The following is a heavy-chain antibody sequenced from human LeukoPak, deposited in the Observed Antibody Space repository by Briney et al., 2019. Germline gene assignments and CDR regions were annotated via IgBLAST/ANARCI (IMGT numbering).Heavy chain of an antibody. CDR1: GFTFSSYA. CDR3: AKAMDITMVVVVYFDY. Sequence: GGSLRLSCAASGFTFSSYAMSWVRQATGKGLGWVSAISGSCGSTYYADSVKGRFTISRDNSKNTLYLQMNSLRAEDTAVYYCAKAMDITMVVVVYFDYWGQGTLVTVSS. D-gene: IGHD3-22*01. J-gene: IGHJ4*02. CDR2: ISGSCGST. V-gene: IGHV3-23*01.